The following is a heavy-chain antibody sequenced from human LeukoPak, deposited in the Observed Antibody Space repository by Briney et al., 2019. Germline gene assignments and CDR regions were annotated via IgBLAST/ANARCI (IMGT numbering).Heavy chain of an antibody. CDR1: GFTFSSYG. Sequence: GGSLRLSCAASGFTFSSYGMSWVRQAPGKGLEWVSAISGSGGSTYYADSVKGRFTISRDNSKNTLYLQMNSLRAEDTAVYYCARAPVDTAMVANYWGQGTLVTVSS. D-gene: IGHD5-18*01. CDR3: ARAPVDTAMVANY. CDR2: ISGSGGST. J-gene: IGHJ4*02. V-gene: IGHV3-23*01.